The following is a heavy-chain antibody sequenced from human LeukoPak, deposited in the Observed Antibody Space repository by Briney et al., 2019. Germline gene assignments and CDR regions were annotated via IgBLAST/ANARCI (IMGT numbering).Heavy chain of an antibody. CDR2: IYSGGST. D-gene: IGHD1-7*01. V-gene: IGHV3-66*01. Sequence: ETLSLTCTVSGYSISSGYYWGWVRQPPGKGLEWVSVIYSGGSTYYADSVKGRFTISRDNSKNTLYLQMNSLRAEDTAVYYCARDRNNWNYAVFDYWGQGTLVTVSS. CDR3: ARDRNNWNYAVFDY. CDR1: GYSISSGYY. J-gene: IGHJ4*02.